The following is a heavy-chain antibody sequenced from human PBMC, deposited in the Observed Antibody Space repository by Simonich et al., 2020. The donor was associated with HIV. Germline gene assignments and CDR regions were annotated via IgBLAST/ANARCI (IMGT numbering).Heavy chain of an antibody. V-gene: IGHV4-34*02. CDR1: GGSFSDYY. D-gene: IGHD5-12*01. CDR3: ASRGYGGYGLFAY. CDR2: FIHSGST. J-gene: IGHJ4*02. Sequence: QVQLQQWGAGLLKPSETLSLTCAVYGGSFSDYYWSWIRQPPGKGLEWLGEFIHSGSTNYNPSLKSRVTISVDTSKNQFSLKLSSVTAADTAVYYCASRGYGGYGLFAYWGQGTLVTVSS.